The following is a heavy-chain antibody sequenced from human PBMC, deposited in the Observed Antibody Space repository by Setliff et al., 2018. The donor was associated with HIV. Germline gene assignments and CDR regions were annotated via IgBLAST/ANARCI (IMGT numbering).Heavy chain of an antibody. V-gene: IGHV4-59*03. CDR3: ARSIYGSGTYPLDI. Sequence: SETLSLTCTVSSGSISTYYWTWIRQPPGKGLEYIGYIYYIGDTNYNPSLKSRVIMSMDTSKNQFSLKLTSVTAADTAVYYCARSIYGSGTYPLDIWGPGILVTVSS. CDR1: SGSISTYY. D-gene: IGHD3-10*01. J-gene: IGHJ4*02. CDR2: IYYIGDT.